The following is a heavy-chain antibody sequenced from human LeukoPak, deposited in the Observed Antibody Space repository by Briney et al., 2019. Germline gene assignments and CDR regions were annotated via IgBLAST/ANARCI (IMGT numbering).Heavy chain of an antibody. D-gene: IGHD1-1*01. CDR2: ISGSSTTI. Sequence: GRSLRLSCAASGFTFSSYGMHWVRQAPGKGLEWVSAISGSSTTIYYADSVKGRFTISRDNSKNTLYLQMSNLRAEDTALYYCAKVGTGSYFDYWGQGTLVTVSS. J-gene: IGHJ4*02. CDR1: GFTFSSYG. V-gene: IGHV3-23*01. CDR3: AKVGTGSYFDY.